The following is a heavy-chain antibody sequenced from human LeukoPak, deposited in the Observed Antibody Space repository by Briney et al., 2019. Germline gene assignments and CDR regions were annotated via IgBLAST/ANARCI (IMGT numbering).Heavy chain of an antibody. CDR1: GDSISSYY. CDR3: ARHGLAVAGAGYFDY. J-gene: IGHJ4*02. D-gene: IGHD6-19*01. CDR2: ICYSGSS. V-gene: IGHV4-59*08. Sequence: SETLSLTCTVSGDSISSYYWSWIRQPPGKGLESIGSICYSGSSYYNPSLKSRVTISVDTSKNQFSLKLTSVTAADTAVYYCARHGLAVAGAGYFDYWGQGTLVTVSS.